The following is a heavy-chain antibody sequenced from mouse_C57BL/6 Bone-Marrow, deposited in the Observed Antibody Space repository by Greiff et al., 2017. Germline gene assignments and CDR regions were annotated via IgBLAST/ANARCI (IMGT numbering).Heavy chain of an antibody. D-gene: IGHD1-1*01. CDR1: GYTFTDYY. V-gene: IGHV1-19*01. CDR2: INPYNGGT. J-gene: IGHJ3*01. Sequence: EVQLQQSGPVLVKPGASVKMSCKASGYTFTDYYMNWVKQSHGKSLEWIGVINPYNGGTSYNQKFKGQATLTVDKSSSTAYMELNILTSEDSAFYYCARGCHYYGSSYGWFAYWGQGTLVTVSA. CDR3: ARGCHYYGSSYGWFAY.